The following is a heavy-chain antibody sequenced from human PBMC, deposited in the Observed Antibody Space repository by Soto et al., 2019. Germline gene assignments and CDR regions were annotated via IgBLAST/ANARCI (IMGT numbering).Heavy chain of an antibody. V-gene: IGHV3-23*01. CDR3: ATGVRYSSGGLDH. D-gene: IGHD6-19*01. CDR1: GFTFSSHA. Sequence: EVQLLESGGGLVQPGGSLRLSCAASGFTFSSHAMAWVRQAPGKGLEWVSGVGGNGANTYYADSVKGRFTISRDNSKNTLFVQMNSLRAEDTAVYYCATGVRYSSGGLDHWGQGTLVTVSS. CDR2: VGGNGANT. J-gene: IGHJ4*02.